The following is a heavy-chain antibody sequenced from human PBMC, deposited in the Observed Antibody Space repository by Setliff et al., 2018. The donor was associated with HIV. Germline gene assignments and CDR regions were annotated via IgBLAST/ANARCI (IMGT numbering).Heavy chain of an antibody. CDR1: GGSITSYY. Sequence: SETLSLTCTVSGGSITSYYWSWIRQPAGKGLEWFGRIYISGSTNYNPSFESRVTMSIDTSKNQFSLKLSSVTAADSAVYYCARVGTTVTTRETYKWFDPWGQGTLVTVSS. J-gene: IGHJ5*02. CDR2: IYISGST. V-gene: IGHV4-4*07. CDR3: ARVGTTVTTRETYKWFDP. D-gene: IGHD4-17*01.